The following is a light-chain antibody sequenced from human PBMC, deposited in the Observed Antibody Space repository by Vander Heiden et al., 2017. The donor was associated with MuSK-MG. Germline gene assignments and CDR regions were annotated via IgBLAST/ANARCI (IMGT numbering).Light chain of an antibody. Sequence: QSVLTQPPSASGTPGPRVTISWSGSSSNSRGNTVNWYQQLPGTAPKLLIYSNNQRPSGVPDRFSGSKSGTSASLAISGLQSEDEADYYCSTWDDSLNGKVFGGGTKLTVL. V-gene: IGLV1-44*01. CDR3: STWDDSLNGKV. CDR1: SSNSRGNT. CDR2: SNN. J-gene: IGLJ3*02.